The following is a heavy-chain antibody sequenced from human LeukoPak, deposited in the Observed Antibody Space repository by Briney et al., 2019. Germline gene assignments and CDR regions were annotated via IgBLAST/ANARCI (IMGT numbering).Heavy chain of an antibody. CDR3: ARDKGLGYCTSTSCYVGWFDP. V-gene: IGHV3-21*01. J-gene: IGHJ5*02. Sequence: GGSLRLSCAASGCTFSSYAMNWVRQAPGKGLEWVSSISSSSYIYYADSVKGRFTISRDNTKNSLYLQMNSLRAEDTAVYYCARDKGLGYCTSTSCYVGWFDPWGLGTLVTVSS. CDR2: ISSSSYI. D-gene: IGHD2-2*01. CDR1: GCTFSSYA.